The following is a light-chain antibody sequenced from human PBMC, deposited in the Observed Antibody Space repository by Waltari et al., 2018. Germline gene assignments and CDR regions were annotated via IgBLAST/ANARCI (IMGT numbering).Light chain of an antibody. J-gene: IGLJ3*02. CDR3: YSTDFSGHDRV. V-gene: IGLV3-10*01. CDR2: EDI. Sequence: SYELTHPPSVSVSPGKTARITCSGDALPKKSAYWYQQKSGQAPVLVSYEDIKRPTGITERFSGSSSGTTATLTISGAHVDDEADYYCYSTDFSGHDRVFGGGTKLTIL. CDR1: ALPKKS.